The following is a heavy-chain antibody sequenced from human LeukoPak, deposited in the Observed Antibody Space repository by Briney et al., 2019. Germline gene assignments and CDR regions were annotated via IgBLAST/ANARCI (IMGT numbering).Heavy chain of an antibody. CDR2: IYSDGVT. CDR3: ARDRAEGKTWVEFDP. CDR1: GFIVISYA. J-gene: IGHJ5*02. Sequence: PGGSLRLSCAASGFIVISYAMSWVRQAPGKGLAWVSLIYSDGVTQYADSVKGRFTISRDNSKNTLYLQMNSLRDEDTAVYFCARDRAEGKTWVEFDPWGQGTLVTVSS. V-gene: IGHV3-66*02.